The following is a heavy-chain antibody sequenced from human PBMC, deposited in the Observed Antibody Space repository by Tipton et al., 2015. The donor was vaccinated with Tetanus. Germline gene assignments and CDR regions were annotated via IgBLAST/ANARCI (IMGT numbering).Heavy chain of an antibody. CDR1: GYTFTSYD. J-gene: IGHJ5*02. CDR2: MNPNSGNT. CDR3: ARVTYGWTWFDP. V-gene: IGHV1-8*01. D-gene: IGHD3-10*01. Sequence: QSGAEVKKPGASVKVSCKASGYTFTSYDINWVRQATGQGLEWMGWMNPNSGNTGYAQKFQGRVTMTRNTSISTAYMELSSLRSEDAAVYYFARVTYGWTWFDPWGQGALVTVSS.